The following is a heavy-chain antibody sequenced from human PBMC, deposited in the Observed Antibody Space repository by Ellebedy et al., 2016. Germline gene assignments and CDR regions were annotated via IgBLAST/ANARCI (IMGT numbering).Heavy chain of an antibody. CDR2: IYYSGST. Sequence: SETLSLXXTASGGSICSYYWSWIPQPPGKGLEWIGYIYYSGSTNYNPSLKSRVTISVDTSKNQFSLKLSSVTAADTAVYYCARAPRSCIPYRDCFQYWYFDLWGRGTLVTVSS. D-gene: IGHD2-21*02. V-gene: IGHV4-59*01. J-gene: IGHJ2*01. CDR1: GGSICSYY. CDR3: ARAPRSCIPYRDCFQYWYFDL.